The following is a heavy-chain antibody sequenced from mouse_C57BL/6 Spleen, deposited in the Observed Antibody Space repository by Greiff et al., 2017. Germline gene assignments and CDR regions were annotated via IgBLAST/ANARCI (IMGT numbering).Heavy chain of an antibody. V-gene: IGHV1-54*01. CDR1: GYAFTNYL. CDR2: INPGSGGT. CDR3: ARAEFITTVGDY. J-gene: IGHJ2*01. D-gene: IGHD1-1*01. Sequence: LQESGAELVRPGTSVKVSCKASGYAFTNYLIEWVKQRPGQGLEWIGVINPGSGGTNYNEKFKGKATLTADKSSSTAYMQLSSLTSEDSAVYFCARAEFITTVGDYWGQGTTLTVSS.